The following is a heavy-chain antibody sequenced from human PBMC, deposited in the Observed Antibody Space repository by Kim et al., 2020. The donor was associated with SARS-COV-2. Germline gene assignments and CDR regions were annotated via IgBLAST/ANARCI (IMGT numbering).Heavy chain of an antibody. D-gene: IGHD6-19*01. Sequence: ASVKVSCKASGYTFTSYAMNWVRQAPGQGLEWMGWINTNTGNPTYAQGFTGRFVFSLDTSVSTAYLQISSLKAEDTAVYYCAREGYSSGWYGGDYWGQGTLVTVSS. J-gene: IGHJ4*02. CDR3: AREGYSSGWYGGDY. V-gene: IGHV7-4-1*02. CDR1: GYTFTSYA. CDR2: INTNTGNP.